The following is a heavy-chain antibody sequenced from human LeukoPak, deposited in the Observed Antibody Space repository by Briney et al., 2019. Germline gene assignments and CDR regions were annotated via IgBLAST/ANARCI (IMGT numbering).Heavy chain of an antibody. J-gene: IGHJ6*03. CDR2: INPNSGGT. CDR3: ARDPDYYYYYMDV. Sequence: GASVKVSCKVSGYTFIGYYIHWVRQAPGQGLEWMGWINPNSGGTNYAQKFQGRVTMTRDKSISTAYMELSRLRSDDTAVYYCARDPDYYYYYMDVWGKGTTVTVSS. V-gene: IGHV1-2*02. CDR1: GYTFIGYY.